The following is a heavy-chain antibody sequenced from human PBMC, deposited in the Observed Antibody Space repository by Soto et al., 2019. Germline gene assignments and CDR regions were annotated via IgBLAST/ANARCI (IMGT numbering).Heavy chain of an antibody. D-gene: IGHD4-17*01. V-gene: IGHV4-31*02. Sequence: TLSLTCTVSGGSISSGGYYWSWIRQHPGKGLEWIGYIYYSGSTYYNPSLKSRVTISVDTSKNQFSLKLSSVTAADTAVYYCARGPDYGGNVAFDIWGQGTMVTVSS. J-gene: IGHJ3*02. CDR3: ARGPDYGGNVAFDI. CDR1: GGSISSGGYY. CDR2: IYYSGST.